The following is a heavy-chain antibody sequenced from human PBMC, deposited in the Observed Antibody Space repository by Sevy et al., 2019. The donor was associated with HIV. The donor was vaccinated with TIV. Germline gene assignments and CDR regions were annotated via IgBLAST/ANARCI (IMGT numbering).Heavy chain of an antibody. Sequence: ASVKVSCKVSGYTLSELSMHWERQAPGKGLEWMGGFDAEVGDTFFAQSFQGRVTMTVDTSTDTWNMDVNSLTSEDTAVYYCAARINTMTAFWGQGTLVTVSS. CDR3: AARINTMTAF. CDR1: GYTLSELS. V-gene: IGHV1-24*01. CDR2: FDAEVGDT. D-gene: IGHD1-1*01. J-gene: IGHJ4*02.